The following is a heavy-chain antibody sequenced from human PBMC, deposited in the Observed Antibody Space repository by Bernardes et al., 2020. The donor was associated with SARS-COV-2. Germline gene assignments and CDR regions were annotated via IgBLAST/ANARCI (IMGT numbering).Heavy chain of an antibody. D-gene: IGHD3-3*01. Sequence: GGSLRLSRAASGFTFNTYWMTWVRQAPGMGLEWVANINQDETEKYYVDSVKGRFTISRDNAKNSLYLQMNSLRAEDTALYYCARDFGGGENDYWGQGTLVTVSS. CDR3: ARDFGGGENDY. CDR1: GFTFNTYW. J-gene: IGHJ4*02. CDR2: INQDETEK. V-gene: IGHV3-7*01.